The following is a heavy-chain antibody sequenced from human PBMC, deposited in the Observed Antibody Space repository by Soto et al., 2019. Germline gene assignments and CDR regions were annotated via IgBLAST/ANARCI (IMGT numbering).Heavy chain of an antibody. CDR1: GDTDTNYV. CDR3: EAEMTFGKLSVV. CDR2: IFPKFGTT. J-gene: IGHJ6*02. D-gene: IGHD3-16*02. V-gene: IGHV1-69*13. Sequence: SVKVSCKASGDTDTNYVISWVRQAPGQGLEWMGGIFPKFGTTYSAQKLQDRLTITADESTSTVYMQLSSLRLDGTAVYYCEAEMTFGKLSVVWGQGTTVTVSS.